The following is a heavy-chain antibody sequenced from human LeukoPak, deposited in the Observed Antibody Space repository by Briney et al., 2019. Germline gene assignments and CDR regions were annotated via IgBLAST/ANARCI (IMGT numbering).Heavy chain of an antibody. D-gene: IGHD1-26*01. CDR3: AREKVGGVFDY. Sequence: GGSLRLSCAASGFTVSSNYMSWVRQAPGKGLEWVSVIFSGGSTYYADSVKGRFTISRDNSKNTLYLQMNSLRAEDTAVYYCAREKVGGVFDYWGQGTLATVSS. J-gene: IGHJ4*02. CDR1: GFTVSSNY. V-gene: IGHV3-53*01. CDR2: IFSGGST.